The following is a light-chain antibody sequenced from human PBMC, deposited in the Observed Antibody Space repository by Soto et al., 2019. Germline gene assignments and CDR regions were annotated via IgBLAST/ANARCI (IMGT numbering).Light chain of an antibody. CDR1: QGINSY. Sequence: DIQLTQSPSFLSASVGDRVTITCRASQGINSYLAWYQQTPGKAPKLLIYATSTLQTGVPSRFSGSGSGTEFTLTISSLQPEDFATYYCQQTYINPISFGQGTRL. V-gene: IGKV1-9*01. J-gene: IGKJ5*01. CDR2: ATS. CDR3: QQTYINPIS.